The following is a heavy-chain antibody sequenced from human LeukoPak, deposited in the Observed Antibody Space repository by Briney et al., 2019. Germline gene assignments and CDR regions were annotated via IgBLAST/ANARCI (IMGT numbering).Heavy chain of an antibody. Sequence: SETLSLTCTVSGGSITGSFWGWFRQSPGKGLEWIGFLHESGSTIYNASLKGRASISADTSRSQFSLRLTSVTAADTAVYFCTTGGGWLTDYWGRGTLVTVSS. CDR1: GGSITGSF. CDR3: TTGGGWLTDY. CDR2: LHESGST. J-gene: IGHJ4*02. D-gene: IGHD5-24*01. V-gene: IGHV4-59*01.